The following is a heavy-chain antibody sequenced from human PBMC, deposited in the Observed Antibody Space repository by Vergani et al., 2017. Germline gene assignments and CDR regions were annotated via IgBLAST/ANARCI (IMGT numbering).Heavy chain of an antibody. V-gene: IGHV3-13*01. J-gene: IGHJ4*02. CDR1: GFTFSSYD. CDR2: IGTAGDT. D-gene: IGHD4-23*01. Sequence: EVQLVESGGGLVQPGGSLRLSCAASGFTFSSYDMHWVRQATGKGLEWVSAIGTAGDTYYPGSVKGRFTISRENANHSLYLQMNSLRAGDTAIYYCARAVSTTVGDSPGYWGQGTLVTVSS. CDR3: ARAVSTTVGDSPGY.